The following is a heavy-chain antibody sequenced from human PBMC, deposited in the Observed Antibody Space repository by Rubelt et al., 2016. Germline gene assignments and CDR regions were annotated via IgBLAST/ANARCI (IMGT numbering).Heavy chain of an antibody. CDR2: INPDGTEK. CDR1: RFTFKNDW. CDR3: STSLDI. Sequence: EEQLVESGGALVQPGGSLRLSCVVSRFTFKNDWMDWVRQAPGKGPEWVATINPDGTEKYYVDSVKGRFTISRDNAKNVLFLKMNSLRVDDTAVYYCSTSLDIWGQGTMVSVSS. J-gene: IGHJ3*02. V-gene: IGHV3-7*02.